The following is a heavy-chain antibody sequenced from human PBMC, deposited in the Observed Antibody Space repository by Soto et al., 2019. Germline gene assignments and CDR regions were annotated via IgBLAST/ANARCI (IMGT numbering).Heavy chain of an antibody. CDR3: ARDFHYNSGLRPNVAGF. CDR2: IWYDGRYE. Sequence: QVQLVESGGGVVQPGRSLRLSCAASGFILRTYGMHWVRQAPGKGLEWVALIWYDGRYEYYADSVKGRFTISRDNSKNMLYLQMNSLRAEDTAVYYCARDFHYNSGLRPNVAGFWGQGTLVAVSS. D-gene: IGHD5-12*01. CDR1: GFILRTYG. V-gene: IGHV3-33*01. J-gene: IGHJ4*02.